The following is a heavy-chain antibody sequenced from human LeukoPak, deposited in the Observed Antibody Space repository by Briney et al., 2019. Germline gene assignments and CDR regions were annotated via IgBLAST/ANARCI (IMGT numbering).Heavy chain of an antibody. CDR2: INPSGGST. D-gene: IGHD3-22*01. J-gene: IGHJ4*02. V-gene: IGHV1-46*01. Sequence: ASVKVSCKASGYTFTSYYMHWVRQAPGQGLEWMGIINPSGGSTSYAQKFRGRVTMTRDTSTSTVYMELSSLRSEDTAVYYCARDSDSSGLLQGKEGFDYWGQGTLVTVSS. CDR1: GYTFTSYY. CDR3: ARDSDSSGLLQGKEGFDY.